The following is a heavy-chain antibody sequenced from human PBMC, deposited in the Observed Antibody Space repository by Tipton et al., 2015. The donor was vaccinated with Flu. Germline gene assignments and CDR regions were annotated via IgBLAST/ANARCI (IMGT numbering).Heavy chain of an antibody. CDR3: ARDAKNLLE. CDR1: GGSISSYY. Sequence: LRLSCTVSGGSISSYYWTWIRQPAGKGLEWLGRIYTSGSTNYNPSLKSRVTMSGDTSKNQFSLRVTSVTAADTAVYYCARDAKNLLEWGQGMLVAVSS. V-gene: IGHV4-4*07. CDR2: IYTSGST. J-gene: IGHJ4*02. D-gene: IGHD2-15*01.